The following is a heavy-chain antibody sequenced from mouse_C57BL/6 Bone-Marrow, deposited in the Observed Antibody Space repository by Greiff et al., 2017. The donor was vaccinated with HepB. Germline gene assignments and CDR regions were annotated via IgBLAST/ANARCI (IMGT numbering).Heavy chain of an antibody. D-gene: IGHD2-1*01. V-gene: IGHV1-54*01. CDR1: GYAFTNYL. Sequence: QVQLQQSGAELVRPGTSVKVSCKASGYAFTNYLIEWVKQRPGQGLEWIGVINPGSGGTNYNEKFKGKATLTADKSSSTAYMQLSSLTSEDSAVYFCARGGYGNYWYFDVWGTGTTVTVSS. J-gene: IGHJ1*03. CDR3: ARGGYGNYWYFDV. CDR2: INPGSGGT.